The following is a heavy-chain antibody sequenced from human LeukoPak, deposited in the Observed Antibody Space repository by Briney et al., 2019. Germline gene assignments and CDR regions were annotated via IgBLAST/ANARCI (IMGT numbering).Heavy chain of an antibody. J-gene: IGHJ6*03. CDR2: INHSGST. D-gene: IGHD3-3*01. CDR3: ARVAVTIFGVVISYSLFDYYYYMDV. V-gene: IGHV4-39*07. CDR1: GGSISSVSYY. Sequence: PSETLSLTCTVSGGSISSVSYYWSWIRQPPGKGLEWIGEINHSGSTNYNPSLKSRVTISVDTSKNQFSLKLSSVTAADTAVYYCARVAVTIFGVVISYSLFDYYYYMDVWGKGTTVTVSS.